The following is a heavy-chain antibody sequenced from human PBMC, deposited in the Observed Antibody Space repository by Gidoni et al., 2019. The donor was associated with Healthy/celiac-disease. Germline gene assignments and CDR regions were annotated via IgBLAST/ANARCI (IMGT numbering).Heavy chain of an antibody. CDR1: GGTFSSYA. CDR3: ARGVVAATLPPCRGICYYGMDV. Sequence: QVQLVQSGAEVKKPGSSVKVSCKASGGTFSSYAISWVRQAPGQGLEWMGGIIPIFGTANYAQKFQGRVTITADKSTSTAYMELSSLRSEDTAVYYCARGVVAATLPPCRGICYYGMDVWGQGTTVTVSS. CDR2: IIPIFGTA. D-gene: IGHD2-15*01. J-gene: IGHJ6*02. V-gene: IGHV1-69*06.